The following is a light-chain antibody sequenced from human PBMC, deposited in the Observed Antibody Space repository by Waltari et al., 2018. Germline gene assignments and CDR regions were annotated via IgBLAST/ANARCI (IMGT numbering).Light chain of an antibody. CDR1: QGIRSW. V-gene: IGKV1-12*01. CDR2: ATS. Sequence: DIQMTQSPPSVSASVADRVTITCRASQGIRSWLSWYQQKPGKAPKLLIYATSNLQSGVPSRFSGSGSGTEFTLTISSLQPEDVATYYCQEANSFPLTFGGGTKVEI. CDR3: QEANSFPLT. J-gene: IGKJ4*01.